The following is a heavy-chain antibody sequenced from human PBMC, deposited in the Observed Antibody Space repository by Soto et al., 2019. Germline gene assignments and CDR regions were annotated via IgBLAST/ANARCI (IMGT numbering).Heavy chain of an antibody. J-gene: IGHJ3*01. CDR1: GGSISSYY. CDR2: IYYSGST. D-gene: IGHD5-18*01. CDR3: ARAPVGKLWLPNDAFFL. Sequence: SETLSLTCTVSGGSISSYYWSWIRQPPGKGLEWIGYIYYSGSTNYNPSLKSRDTISVDTSKNQFSLKLSPVTAADTAVYYCARAPVGKLWLPNDAFFLWGQGTMV. V-gene: IGHV4-59*01.